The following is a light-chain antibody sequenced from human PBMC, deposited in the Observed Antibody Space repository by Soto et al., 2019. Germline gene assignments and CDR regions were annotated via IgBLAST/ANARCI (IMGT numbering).Light chain of an antibody. CDR3: QSYDSSLSAWV. J-gene: IGLJ3*02. Sequence: QSVLTQPPSVSGAPGQRVTISCTGSSCNIGACYDVHWYQQLPGTAPKLLIYGDNKRPSGVPDRFSGSKSGTSASLAITGLQAEDEADYYCQSYDSSLSAWVFGGGTKLTVL. V-gene: IGLV1-40*01. CDR1: SCNIGACYD. CDR2: GDN.